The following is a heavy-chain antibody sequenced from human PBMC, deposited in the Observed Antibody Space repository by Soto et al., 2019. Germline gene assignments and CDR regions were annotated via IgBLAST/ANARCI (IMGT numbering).Heavy chain of an antibody. V-gene: IGHV1-69*02. Sequence: QVQLVQSGAEVKKPGSSVKVSCKASGGTFSSYTISWVRQAPGQGLEWMGRIIPILGIANYAQKFQGRVTIPANKSRSTAYRELGSLRPEDTAGYYGGGGAVVAAPPDYWGQGTLVTVSS. J-gene: IGHJ4*02. D-gene: IGHD2-15*01. CDR3: GGGAVVAAPPDY. CDR2: IIPILGIA. CDR1: GGTFSSYT.